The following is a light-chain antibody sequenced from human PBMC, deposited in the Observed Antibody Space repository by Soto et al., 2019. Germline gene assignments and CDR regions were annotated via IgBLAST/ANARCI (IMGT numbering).Light chain of an antibody. V-gene: IGKV1-39*01. Sequence: DFQMTQSPSSLSASVGDRVTITCRASQPISRFLNWYQQKPGTAPKLLIYTTSTLQRGVPSRFRGSGSGTDFSLTISGLQPEDLSTYYCQQTYPTPTWTFGPGTRVEI. J-gene: IGKJ1*01. CDR3: QQTYPTPTWT. CDR2: TTS. CDR1: QPISRF.